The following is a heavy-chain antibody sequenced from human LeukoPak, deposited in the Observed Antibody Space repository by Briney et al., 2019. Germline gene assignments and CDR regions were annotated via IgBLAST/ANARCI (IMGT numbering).Heavy chain of an antibody. D-gene: IGHD3-22*01. CDR2: ISYDGSNK. V-gene: IGHV3-30-3*01. CDR3: ARGDNYYDSSGYYYYFDY. J-gene: IGHJ4*02. CDR1: GFTFSSYA. Sequence: GRSLRLSCAASGFTFSSYAMHWVRQAPGKGLEWVAVISYDGSNKFYADSVKGRFTISRDNSKNTLYLQMNSLRAEDTAVYYCARGDNYYDSSGYYYYFDYWGQGTLVTVSS.